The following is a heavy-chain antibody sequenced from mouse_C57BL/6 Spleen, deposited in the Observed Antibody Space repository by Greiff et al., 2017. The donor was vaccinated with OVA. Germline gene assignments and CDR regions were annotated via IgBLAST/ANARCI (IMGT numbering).Heavy chain of an antibody. V-gene: IGHV2-5*01. Sequence: QVQLKQSGPGLVQPSQSLSITCTVSGFSLTSYGVHWVRQSPGKGLEWLGVIWRGGSTDYNAAFMSRLSITKDNSKSQVFFKMNSLQADDTAIYYCAKNLGIYYDYDEFAYWGQGTLVTVSA. D-gene: IGHD2-4*01. J-gene: IGHJ3*01. CDR2: IWRGGST. CDR1: GFSLTSYG. CDR3: AKNLGIYYDYDEFAY.